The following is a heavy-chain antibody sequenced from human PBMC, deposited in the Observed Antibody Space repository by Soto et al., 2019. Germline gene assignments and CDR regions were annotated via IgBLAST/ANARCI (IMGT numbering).Heavy chain of an antibody. CDR2: IYYSGST. Sequence: SETLSPTCTVSGDSISSNSHYWSWIRQHPGKGLEWIGYIYYSGSTYYNPSLKSRVTISVDTSKNQFSLKLSSVTAADTAVYYCARWPQLEPRFDYWGQGTLVTVSS. CDR1: GDSISSNSHY. CDR3: ARWPQLEPRFDY. V-gene: IGHV4-31*03. D-gene: IGHD1-1*01. J-gene: IGHJ4*02.